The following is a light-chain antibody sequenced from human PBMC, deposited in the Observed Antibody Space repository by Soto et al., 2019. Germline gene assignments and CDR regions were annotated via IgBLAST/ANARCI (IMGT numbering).Light chain of an antibody. J-gene: IGKJ1*01. V-gene: IGKV1-27*01. CDR1: QRISNY. CDR3: QKYKSAPRT. Sequence: IQMTQMSYSLSSFVGGRGTITCRAGQRISNYLAWYHQKLGKVPKLLIYAASTLQSGVPSRFSGSGSGTDFTLTISSFQPEDVATYYCQKYKSAPRTFGQGAKVDI. CDR2: AAS.